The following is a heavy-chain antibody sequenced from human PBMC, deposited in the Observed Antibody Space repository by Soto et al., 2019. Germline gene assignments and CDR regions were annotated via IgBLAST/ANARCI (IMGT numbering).Heavy chain of an antibody. V-gene: IGHV1-18*01. J-gene: IGHJ4*02. CDR2: ISAYNGNT. D-gene: IGHD6-13*01. CDR1: GYTFTSYG. CDR3: ARAKTLAAAGRLFDY. Sequence: ASVKVSCKASGYTFTSYGISWVRQAPGQGLEWMGWISAYNGNTNYAQKLQGRVTMTTDTSTSTAYMELRSLRSDDTAVYYCARAKTLAAAGRLFDYWGQGTLVTVSS.